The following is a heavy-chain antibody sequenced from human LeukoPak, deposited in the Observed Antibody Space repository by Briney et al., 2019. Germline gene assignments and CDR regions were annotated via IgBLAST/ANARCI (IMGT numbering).Heavy chain of an antibody. CDR1: GYSFTSYW. CDR3: ARHGDGYNYWDYYMDV. V-gene: IGHV5-51*01. D-gene: IGHD5-24*01. CDR2: IYPGDSDT. Sequence: GESLKISCKGSGYSFTSYWIGWVRQMPGKGLEWMGVIYPGDSDTRYSPSFQGQVTISADKSISTAYLQWSSLKASDTAMYYCARHGDGYNYWDYYMDVWGKGTTVTVSS. J-gene: IGHJ6*03.